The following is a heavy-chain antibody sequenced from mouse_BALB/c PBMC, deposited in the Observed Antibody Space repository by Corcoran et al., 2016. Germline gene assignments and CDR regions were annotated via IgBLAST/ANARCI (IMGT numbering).Heavy chain of an antibody. CDR2: INTETGEP. CDR3: ARDYYGSSNY. Sequence: QIQLVQSGPELKKPGETVKISCKASGYTFTDYSMHWVKQAPGKGLKWMGWINTETGEPTYADDFKGRFAFSLETSASTAYLQINNLKNEDTATYFCARDYYGSSNYWGQGTTLTVSS. D-gene: IGHD1-1*01. V-gene: IGHV9-2-1*01. CDR1: GYTFTDYS. J-gene: IGHJ2*01.